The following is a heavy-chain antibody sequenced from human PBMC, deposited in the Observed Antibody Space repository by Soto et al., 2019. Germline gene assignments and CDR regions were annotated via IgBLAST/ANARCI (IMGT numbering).Heavy chain of an antibody. CDR2: MNPNSGNT. V-gene: IGHV1-8*01. CDR1: GYTFTSYD. CDR3: ARGGSGSYYLYYYYYYYMDV. Sequence: ASVKVSCKGSGYTFTSYDINWVRQATGQGLEWMGWMNPNSGNTGYAQKFQGRVTMTRNTSISTAYMELSSLRSEDTAVYYCARGGSGSYYLYYYYYYYMDVWGKGTTVTVSS. D-gene: IGHD3-10*01. J-gene: IGHJ6*03.